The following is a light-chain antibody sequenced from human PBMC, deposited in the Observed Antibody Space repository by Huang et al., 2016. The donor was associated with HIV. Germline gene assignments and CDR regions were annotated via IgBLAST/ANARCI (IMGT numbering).Light chain of an antibody. CDR1: QSISDL. V-gene: IGKV1-5*03. Sequence: DIQMTQSPSTLSASLGDRVTITCRASQSISDLLAWYQQKPGKAPHLLIYKASILETGVPSRVTGSGSGTEFTLTISSLQPDDVATYDCQQYNSVLTFGQGTKLEIK. J-gene: IGKJ2*01. CDR3: QQYNSVLT. CDR2: KAS.